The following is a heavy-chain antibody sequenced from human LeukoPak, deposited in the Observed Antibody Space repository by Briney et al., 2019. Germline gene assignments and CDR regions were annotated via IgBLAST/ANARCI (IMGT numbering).Heavy chain of an antibody. CDR1: GGSFSDYH. Sequence: SETLSLTCAVYGGSFSDYHWSWIRQPPGKGLEWIGEVNHSGSTKYNPSLKSRVTISLDTSKNQFSLKLSSVTAADTAVYYCARGEQQLVTPGDYWGQGTLVTVSS. CDR2: VNHSGST. CDR3: ARGEQQLVTPGDY. D-gene: IGHD6-13*01. J-gene: IGHJ4*02. V-gene: IGHV4-34*01.